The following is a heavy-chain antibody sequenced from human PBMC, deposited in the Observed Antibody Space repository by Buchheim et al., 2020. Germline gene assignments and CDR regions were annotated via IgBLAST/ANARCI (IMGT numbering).Heavy chain of an antibody. CDR1: GGSIGSGGYY. V-gene: IGHV4-31*03. Sequence: QVQLQESGPGLVKPSQTLSLTCTVSGGSIGSGGYYWSWIRQHPGKGLEWIGYIYYSGSTYYNPSLKRRVTISVDTSKNQFSLKLSSVTAADTAVYYCARDSRMRMATTKDYYGMDVWGQGTT. CDR2: IYYSGST. CDR3: ARDSRMRMATTKDYYGMDV. D-gene: IGHD5-24*01. J-gene: IGHJ6*02.